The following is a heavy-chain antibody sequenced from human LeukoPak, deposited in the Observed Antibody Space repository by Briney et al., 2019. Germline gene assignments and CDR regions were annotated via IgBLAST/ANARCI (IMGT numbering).Heavy chain of an antibody. D-gene: IGHD3-10*01. J-gene: IGHJ4*02. CDR2: IYHSGST. CDR3: ARNYGSGSLYFDY. Sequence: SETLSLTCTVSGYSISSGYYWGWIRQPPGKGLEWIGRIYHSGSTYYNPSLKSRVTISVDTSKNQFSLKLSSVTAADTAVYYCARNYGSGSLYFDYWGQGTLVTVSS. V-gene: IGHV4-38-2*02. CDR1: GYSISSGYY.